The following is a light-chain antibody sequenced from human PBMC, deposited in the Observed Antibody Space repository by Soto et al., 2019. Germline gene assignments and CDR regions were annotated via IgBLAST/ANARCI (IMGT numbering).Light chain of an antibody. Sequence: QSVLTQPPSVSGAPGQRVTISCTGSSSNIGAGYDVHWYQQLPGTAPKLLIYGNSNRPSGVPDRFSGSKSGTSASLAITGLEDEDEADYYCQSYDSSRSLVFGGGTKLTVL. CDR2: GNS. CDR1: SSNIGAGYD. J-gene: IGLJ3*02. V-gene: IGLV1-40*01. CDR3: QSYDSSRSLV.